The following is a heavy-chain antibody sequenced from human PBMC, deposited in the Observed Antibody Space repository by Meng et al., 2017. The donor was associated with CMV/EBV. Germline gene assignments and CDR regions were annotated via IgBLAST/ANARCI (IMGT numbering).Heavy chain of an antibody. CDR1: GGSISSSSYY. J-gene: IGHJ4*02. Sequence: SETLSLTCTVSGGSISSSSYYWGWIRQPPGTGLEWIGSIYYSGSTYYNPSLKSRVTISVDTSKNQFSLKLSSVTAADTAVYYCASSVKHITIFGVAKTNLNFDYWGQGTLVTVSS. CDR2: IYYSGST. CDR3: ASSVKHITIFGVAKTNLNFDY. D-gene: IGHD3-3*01. V-gene: IGHV4-39*07.